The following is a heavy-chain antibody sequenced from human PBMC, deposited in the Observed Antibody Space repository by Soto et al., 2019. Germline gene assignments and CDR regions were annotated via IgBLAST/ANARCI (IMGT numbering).Heavy chain of an antibody. V-gene: IGHV1-69*06. CDR1: GGTFSSYA. J-gene: IGHJ6*02. Sequence: SVKVSCKASGGTFSSYAISWVRQAPGQRLEWMGGIIPIFGTANYAQKFQGRVTSTANKSTSTAYMELSSLRSEDTAVYYCARDRRDDYQDYYYGMDVWGQGTTVTVSS. CDR2: IIPIFGTA. D-gene: IGHD4-17*01. CDR3: ARDRRDDYQDYYYGMDV.